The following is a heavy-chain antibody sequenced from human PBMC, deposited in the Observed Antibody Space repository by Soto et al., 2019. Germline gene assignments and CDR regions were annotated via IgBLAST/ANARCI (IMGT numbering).Heavy chain of an antibody. CDR3: AAGALLGVVPLDY. CDR1: GGSISSGGYS. V-gene: IGHV4-30-2*01. CDR2: IYHSVST. Sequence: QLQLQESGSGLVKPSQTLSLTCAVSGGSISSGGYSWSWIRQPPGKGLELIGYIYHSVSTYYNPSPKSRVTMAVDRSQNQLSLKLSSVTAADTAVYYCAAGALLGVVPLDYWGQGTLVTVSS. J-gene: IGHJ4*02. D-gene: IGHD3-3*01.